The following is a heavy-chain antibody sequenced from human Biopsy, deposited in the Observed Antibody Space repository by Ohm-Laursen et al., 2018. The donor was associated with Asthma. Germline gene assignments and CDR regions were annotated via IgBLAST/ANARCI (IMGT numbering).Heavy chain of an antibody. J-gene: IGHJ6*02. CDR2: ISFDGRYE. CDR3: ARAGESDLVGGLDV. D-gene: IGHD2-21*01. V-gene: IGHV3-30*03. Sequence: SLRLSCAATGFSFGSFGMHWVRQVPGKGPEWVALISFDGRYEYYADPVKGRFTISRDNSRNTLYLQKNSLRADDTAVYYCARAGESDLVGGLDVWGQGTTVIVS. CDR1: GFSFGSFG.